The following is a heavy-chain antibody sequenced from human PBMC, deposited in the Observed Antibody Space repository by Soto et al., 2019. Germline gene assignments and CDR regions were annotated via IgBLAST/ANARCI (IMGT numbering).Heavy chain of an antibody. Sequence: EVQLVESGGGLVQPGGSLRLSCAASGFTFSSYWMHWVRQAPGKGLVWVSRINSDGSSTSYVDSVKGRFTISRDNAKNTLYLQMNSLRAEDTAVYYCARVALTMARGAHRRYYYYYMDVWGKGTTVTVSS. V-gene: IGHV3-74*01. CDR3: ARVALTMARGAHRRYYYYYMDV. CDR1: GFTFSSYW. D-gene: IGHD3-10*01. CDR2: INSDGSST. J-gene: IGHJ6*03.